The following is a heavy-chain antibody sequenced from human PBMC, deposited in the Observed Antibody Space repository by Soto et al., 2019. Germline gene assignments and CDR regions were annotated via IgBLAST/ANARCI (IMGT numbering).Heavy chain of an antibody. CDR1: GYTLTELS. J-gene: IGHJ4*02. D-gene: IGHD6-6*01. CDR2: FDPEDGET. V-gene: IGHV1-24*01. Sequence: ASVKVSCKVSGYTLTELSMHWVRQAPGKGLEWMGGFDPEDGETIYAQKFQGRVTMTEDTSTDTAYMELSSLRSEDTAVYYCATSKLSIAARHFDYWGQGTLVAVSS. CDR3: ATSKLSIAARHFDY.